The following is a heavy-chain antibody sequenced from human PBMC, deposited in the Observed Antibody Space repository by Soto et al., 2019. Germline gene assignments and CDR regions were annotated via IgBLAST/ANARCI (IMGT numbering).Heavy chain of an antibody. D-gene: IGHD3-3*01. J-gene: IGHJ6*01. Sequence: SVKPSCKASGYTITSYGISWVRQAPGQGLEWMGWISAYNGNTNYAQKLQGRVTMTTDTSTSTAYMELRSLRSDDTAVYYCARYLWVLVKYYDVWSVYEDYYYYGMDVGR. CDR3: ARYLWVLVKYYDVWSVYEDYYYYGMDV. V-gene: IGHV1-18*04. CDR1: GYTITSYG. CDR2: ISAYNGNT.